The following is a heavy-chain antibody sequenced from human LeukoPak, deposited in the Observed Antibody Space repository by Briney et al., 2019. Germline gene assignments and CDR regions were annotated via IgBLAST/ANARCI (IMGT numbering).Heavy chain of an antibody. CDR1: GGSLSSYY. CDR3: ARQYIPPEAFDI. V-gene: IGHV4-59*01. Sequence: SETLSLTCTVSGGSLSSYYWSWVRQPPGKGLEWSGYIYDSGGTNYNPSLTSRVTISVETSKNKCSLTRSCAHSADTAVYYCARQYIPPEAFDIWGQGTMVTVSS. J-gene: IGHJ3*02. D-gene: IGHD1-1*01. CDR2: IYDSGGT.